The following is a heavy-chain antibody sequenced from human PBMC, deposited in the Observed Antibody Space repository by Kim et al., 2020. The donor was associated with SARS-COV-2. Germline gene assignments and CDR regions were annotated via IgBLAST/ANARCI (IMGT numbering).Heavy chain of an antibody. J-gene: IGHJ3*01. Sequence: SVKVSCKASGDTFNKFAINWVRLAPGQGLEWLGDIIPMFGTVKSAQKFQGRLTITADETTTTAFMDLGSLRSEDTAIYFFARAPNEGAFDVLGQGTIVT. CDR1: GDTFNKFA. V-gene: IGHV1-69*13. CDR3: ARAPNEGAFDV. D-gene: IGHD1-1*01. CDR2: IIPMFGTV.